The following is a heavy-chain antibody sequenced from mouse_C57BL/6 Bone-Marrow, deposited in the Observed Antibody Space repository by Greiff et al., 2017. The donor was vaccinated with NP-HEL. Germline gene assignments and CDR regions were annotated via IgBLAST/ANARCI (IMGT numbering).Heavy chain of an antibody. V-gene: IGHV1-69*01. CDR2: IDPSDSYT. CDR3: AMELGRGFAY. Sequence: QVQLQQPGAELVMPGASVKLSCKASGYTFTSYWMHWVKQRAGQGLEWIGEIDPSDSYTNYNQKFKGKSTLTVDKSSSTAYMQLSSLTSEDSAVYYCAMELGRGFAYWGQGTLVTVSA. J-gene: IGHJ3*01. CDR1: GYTFTSYW. D-gene: IGHD4-1*01.